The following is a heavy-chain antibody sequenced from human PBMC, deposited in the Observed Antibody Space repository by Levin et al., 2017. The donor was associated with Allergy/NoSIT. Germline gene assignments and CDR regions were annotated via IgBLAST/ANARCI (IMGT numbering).Heavy chain of an antibody. CDR2: ISGSGGST. J-gene: IGHJ4*02. Sequence: TGGSLRLSCAASGFTFSSYAMSWVRQAPGKGLEWVSAISGSGGSTYYADSVKGRFTISRDNSKNTLYLQMNSLRAEDTAVYYCAKGGAARLYYFDYWGQGTLVTVSS. V-gene: IGHV3-23*01. CDR3: AKGGAARLYYFDY. D-gene: IGHD6-6*01. CDR1: GFTFSSYA.